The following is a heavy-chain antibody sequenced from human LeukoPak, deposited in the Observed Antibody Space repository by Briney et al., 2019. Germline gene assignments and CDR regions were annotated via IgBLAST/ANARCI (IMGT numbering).Heavy chain of an antibody. CDR3: ARDPNYYDSSGYPGAFDI. V-gene: IGHV4-31*03. J-gene: IGHJ3*02. Sequence: SETLSLTCTVSGGSISSGGYYWSWIRQRPGKGLEWIGYIYYSGSTYYNPSLKSRVTISVDTSKNQFSLKLSSVTAADTAVYYCARDPNYYDSSGYPGAFDIWGQGTVVTVPS. CDR2: IYYSGST. CDR1: GGSISSGGYY. D-gene: IGHD3-22*01.